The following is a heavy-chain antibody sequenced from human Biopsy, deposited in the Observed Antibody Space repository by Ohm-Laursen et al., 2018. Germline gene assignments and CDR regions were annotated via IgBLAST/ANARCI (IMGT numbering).Heavy chain of an antibody. Sequence: SAVKVSCKASGGTFSSSAITWVRQAPGQGLEWMGGVIGIFRTAHYAQKFQGRVTITEDEFMSTAYMELSSLRSEDTAVYYCARGGGYNWNNGWFDPWGQGTLVTVSS. CDR2: VIGIFRTA. CDR3: ARGGGYNWNNGWFDP. J-gene: IGHJ5*02. V-gene: IGHV1-69*01. D-gene: IGHD1/OR15-1a*01. CDR1: GGTFSSSA.